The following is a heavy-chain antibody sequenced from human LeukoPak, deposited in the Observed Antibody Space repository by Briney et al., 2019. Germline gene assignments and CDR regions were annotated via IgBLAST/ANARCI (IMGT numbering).Heavy chain of an antibody. J-gene: IGHJ4*02. V-gene: IGHV3-53*01. CDR3: ARGGGRDGYNSVDY. D-gene: IGHD5-24*01. CDR2: IYSGGTT. Sequence: PGGSLRLSGAASGFTVSSNYMSWVLQAPGKGLEWVSVIYSGGTTYYADSVKGRFTISRDNSKNTLYLQMNSLRAEDTAVYYCARGGGRDGYNSVDYWGQGTLVTVSS. CDR1: GFTVSSNY.